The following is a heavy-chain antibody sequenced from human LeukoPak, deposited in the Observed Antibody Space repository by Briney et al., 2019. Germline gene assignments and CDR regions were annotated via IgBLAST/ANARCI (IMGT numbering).Heavy chain of an antibody. Sequence: GGSLRLSCAASGFTFYDYGMSWVGQAPGKGREWVSGINWNGGSTGYADSVKGRFTISRDNAKNSLYLQMNSLRAEDTALYYCARGDSSGYYFFDYWGQGTLVTVSS. J-gene: IGHJ4*02. CDR3: ARGDSSGYYFFDY. V-gene: IGHV3-20*04. CDR1: GFTFYDYG. D-gene: IGHD3-22*01. CDR2: INWNGGST.